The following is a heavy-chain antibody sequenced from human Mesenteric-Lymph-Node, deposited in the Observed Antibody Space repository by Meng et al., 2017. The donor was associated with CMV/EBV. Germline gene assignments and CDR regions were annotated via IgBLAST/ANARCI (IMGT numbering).Heavy chain of an antibody. CDR2: IYYSGST. Sequence: SETLSLTCTVSGGSINNRNDYWAWIRQPPGKGLEWIGSIYYSGSTYYNPSLKSRVTISVDTSKNQFSLKLSSVTAADTAVYYCARDSRGSFDYWGQGTLVTVSS. V-gene: IGHV4-39*07. J-gene: IGHJ4*02. CDR3: ARDSRGSFDY. CDR1: GGSINNRNDY.